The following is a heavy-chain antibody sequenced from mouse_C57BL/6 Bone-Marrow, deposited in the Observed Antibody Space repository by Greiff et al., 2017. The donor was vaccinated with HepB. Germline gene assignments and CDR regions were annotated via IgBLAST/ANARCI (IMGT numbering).Heavy chain of an antibody. D-gene: IGHD3-1*01. CDR3: AREHSAAY. Sequence: EVKLVESGGGLVKPGGSLKLSCAASGFTFSSYAMSWVRQTPEKRLEWVATISDGGSYTYYPDNVKGRFTISRDNAKNNLYLQMSHLKSEDTAMYYCAREHSAAYWGQGTLVTVSA. CDR1: GFTFSSYA. CDR2: ISDGGSYT. J-gene: IGHJ3*01. V-gene: IGHV5-4*01.